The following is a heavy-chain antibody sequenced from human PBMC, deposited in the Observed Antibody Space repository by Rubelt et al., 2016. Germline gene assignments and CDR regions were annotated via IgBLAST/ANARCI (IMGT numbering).Heavy chain of an antibody. V-gene: IGHV4-39*01. CDR1: GGSISSTTYY. J-gene: IGHJ4*02. D-gene: IGHD6-25*01. Sequence: QLQLQESGPGLVEPSETLSLTCTVSGGSISSTTYYWGWIRQPPWKGLEWIGTIYYSGSTFYNPSLKSRVPLSVDTSTNQFSRRVSYVPAAETAGYYCARVRSSATMDPYYFDYWGQGTLVTVSS. CDR2: IYYSGST. CDR3: ARVRSSATMDPYYFDY.